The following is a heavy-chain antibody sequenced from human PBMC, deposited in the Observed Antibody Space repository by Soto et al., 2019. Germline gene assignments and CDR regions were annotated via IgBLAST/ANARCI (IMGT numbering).Heavy chain of an antibody. D-gene: IGHD6-19*01. J-gene: IGHJ6*02. Sequence: QVQLLQSGAEVKKPGSSVRVSCEASGGSFRTYSISCVRQAPGQGLEWMGEIIPIFGTVNYAQKFQGRVTITADEPTTTVYMDLRSLRSEDTAVYYCAKGAVAGTPTTYYYYGMDVWGQGTTVTVSS. CDR2: IIPIFGTV. CDR3: AKGAVAGTPTTYYYYGMDV. CDR1: GGSFRTYS. V-gene: IGHV1-69*12.